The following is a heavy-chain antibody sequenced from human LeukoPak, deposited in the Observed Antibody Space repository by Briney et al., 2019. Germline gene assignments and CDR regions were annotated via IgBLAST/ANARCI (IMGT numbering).Heavy chain of an antibody. CDR1: GFTFSGCV. Sequence: GRSLRLSCTVSGFTFSGCVMHWVRRAPGKGLEWVAVISHDGGNKYHADSVTGRFTISRDNAKNSLYLQMNSLRAEDTAVYYCAREYGGSSLRPYWGQGTLVTVSS. CDR2: ISHDGGNK. CDR3: AREYGGSSLRPY. J-gene: IGHJ4*02. V-gene: IGHV3-30*03. D-gene: IGHD1-26*01.